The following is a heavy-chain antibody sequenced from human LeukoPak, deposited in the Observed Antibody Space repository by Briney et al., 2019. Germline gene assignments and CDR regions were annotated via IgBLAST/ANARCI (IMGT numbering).Heavy chain of an antibody. CDR1: GGTFSSYA. V-gene: IGHV1-69*13. CDR3: AREVVYGGYCGGDCYYFDY. Sequence: SVKVPCKASGGTFSSYAISWVPQAPRQGLEWMGGIIPIFGTANYAQKFQSRVTITAGESTSTAYMELSSLRSEDTAVYYCAREVVYGGYCGGDCYYFDYWGQGTLVTVSS. D-gene: IGHD2-21*01. J-gene: IGHJ4*02. CDR2: IIPIFGTA.